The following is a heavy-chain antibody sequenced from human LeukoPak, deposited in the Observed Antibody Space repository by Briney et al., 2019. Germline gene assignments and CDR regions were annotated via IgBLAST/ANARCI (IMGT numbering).Heavy chain of an antibody. CDR1: GFTFSNAW. Sequence: PGGSLRLSCAASGFTFSNAWMSWVRQAPGKGLEWVGRIKSKTDGGTTDYAAPVKGRFAISRDDSKNTLYLQMNSLKTEDTAVYYCTTESPMVRDFDYWGQGTLVTVSS. CDR2: IKSKTDGGTT. V-gene: IGHV3-15*01. D-gene: IGHD3-10*01. J-gene: IGHJ4*02. CDR3: TTESPMVRDFDY.